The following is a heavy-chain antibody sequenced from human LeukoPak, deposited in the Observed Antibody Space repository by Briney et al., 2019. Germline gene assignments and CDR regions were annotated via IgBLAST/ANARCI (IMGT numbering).Heavy chain of an antibody. CDR1: GYTFTTYT. CDR3: ARDHGSPYSSGWYIGKNWFDP. CDR2: INAGNGNT. D-gene: IGHD6-19*01. Sequence: GASVKVSCKASGYTFTTYTIHWVRQAPGQRREWMGWINAGNGNTKYSQEFQDRVTITRDTSASTAYMELSSLRSEDMAVYYCARDHGSPYSSGWYIGKNWFDPWGQGTLVTVSS. J-gene: IGHJ5*02. V-gene: IGHV1-3*03.